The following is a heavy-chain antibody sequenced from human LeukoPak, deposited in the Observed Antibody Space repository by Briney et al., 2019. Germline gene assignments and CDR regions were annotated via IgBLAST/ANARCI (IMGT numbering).Heavy chain of an antibody. CDR3: ASGLFPTYSGTYSVVSGNDY. V-gene: IGHV4-39*01. CDR1: GGSISTNSYY. Sequence: SETLSLTCTVSGGSISTNSYYWGWIRQPPGKGLEWIGSIYYGGSTYYNPSLRSRVSISVDTSKNQFSLKLTSVTAADTAVYYCASGLFPTYSGTYSVVSGNDYWGQGTLVTVSS. D-gene: IGHD1-26*01. CDR2: IYYGGST. J-gene: IGHJ4*02.